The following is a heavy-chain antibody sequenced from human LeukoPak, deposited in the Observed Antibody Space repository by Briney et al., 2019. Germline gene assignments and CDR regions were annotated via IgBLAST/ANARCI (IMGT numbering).Heavy chain of an antibody. CDR3: ARDPTVTGYRFDY. J-gene: IGHJ4*02. CDR1: GGSFSGYY. CDR2: INHSGST. Sequence: SETLSLTCAVYGGSFSGYYWSWIRQPPGKGLEWIGEINHSGSTNYNPSLKSRVTISVDTSKNQFSLKLSSVTAADTAVYYCARDPTVTGYRFDYWGQGTLVTVSS. V-gene: IGHV4-34*01. D-gene: IGHD4-17*01.